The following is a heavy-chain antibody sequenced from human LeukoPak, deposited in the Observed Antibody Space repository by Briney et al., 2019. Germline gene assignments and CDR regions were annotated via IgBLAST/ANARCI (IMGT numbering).Heavy chain of an antibody. D-gene: IGHD3-9*01. J-gene: IGHJ4*02. V-gene: IGHV3-23*01. CDR1: GFTFSSYA. CDR3: AKVGHRYFDWSIPLEFDY. CDR2: ISGSGGST. Sequence: GGSLRLSCAASGFTFSSYAMSWVRQAPGKGLEWVSAISGSGGSTYYADSVKGRFTISRDNSKNTLYLQMNSLRAEDTAVYYCAKVGHRYFDWSIPLEFDYWGQGTLVTVSS.